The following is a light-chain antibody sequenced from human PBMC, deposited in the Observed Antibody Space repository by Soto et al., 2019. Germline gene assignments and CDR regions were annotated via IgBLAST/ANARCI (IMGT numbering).Light chain of an antibody. CDR1: QSVSSN. J-gene: IGKJ1*01. CDR3: QHYNNWPPGRT. V-gene: IGKV3-15*01. CDR2: GAS. Sequence: EIAMTQPPATLSVSPGERPTLTCRATQSVSSNLAWYQQKPGQAPRLLIYGASTRATGIPARFSGSGSGTEFTLTISSLQSEDSALYYCQHYNNWPPGRTFGQGTKVDIK.